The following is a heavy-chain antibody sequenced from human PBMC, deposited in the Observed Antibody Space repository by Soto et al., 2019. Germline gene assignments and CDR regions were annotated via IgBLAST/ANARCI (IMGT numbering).Heavy chain of an antibody. Sequence: EVQLVESGGGLVKPGGSLRLSCAASGFTFSSYSMNWVRQAPGKGLEWVPSISSSSSYIYYADSVKGRFTISRDNAKNSRYLQMNSLRAEESAVYYCARDISAATYYYYDYMDVWGKGNTGTVFS. J-gene: IGHJ6*03. D-gene: IGHD6-13*01. CDR1: GFTFSSYS. V-gene: IGHV3-21*01. CDR2: ISSSSSYI. CDR3: ARDISAATYYYYDYMDV.